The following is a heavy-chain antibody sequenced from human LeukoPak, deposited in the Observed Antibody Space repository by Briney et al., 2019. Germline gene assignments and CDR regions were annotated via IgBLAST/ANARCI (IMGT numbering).Heavy chain of an antibody. CDR2: INPNSGGT. D-gene: IGHD3-22*01. V-gene: IGHV1-2*02. J-gene: IGHJ4*02. CDR1: GYTFTGYY. CDR3: ARTSGYYAPDVDY. Sequence: GASVKVSCKASGYTFTGYYMHWVRQAPGQGLEWIGWINPNSGGTNYAQKFQGRVTMTRDTSISTAYMELSRLRSDDTAVYYCARTSGYYAPDVDYWGQGTLVTVSS.